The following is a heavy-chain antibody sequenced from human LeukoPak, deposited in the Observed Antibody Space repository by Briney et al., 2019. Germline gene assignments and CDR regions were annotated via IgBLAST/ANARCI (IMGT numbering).Heavy chain of an antibody. Sequence: GESLKISCKGSGYSFTSYCIGGVGQMPGEGLEWMGIIYPGESDTRYSPSFQGQVTFSADKSIRPAYLRWSSLRASDTAMYYCARIAAARSIDYWGQGTLVTVSS. CDR3: ARIAAARSIDY. D-gene: IGHD6-13*01. J-gene: IGHJ4*02. CDR1: GYSFTSYC. CDR2: IYPGESDT. V-gene: IGHV5-51*01.